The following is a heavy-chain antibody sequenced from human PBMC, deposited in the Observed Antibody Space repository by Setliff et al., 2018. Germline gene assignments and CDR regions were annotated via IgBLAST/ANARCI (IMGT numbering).Heavy chain of an antibody. CDR3: ARAGVAATARKGLLEF. D-gene: IGHD2-15*01. CDR2: INPGGGSA. J-gene: IGHJ1*01. V-gene: IGHV1-46*01. Sequence: ASVKVSCKATGYTLSSHYMHWVRQAPGQGLEWMGIINPGGGSASIVQKFQGRVTMTSDTSTSTVYLELSGLTSADTVVYYCARAGVAATARKGLLEFWGQGTLVTVSS. CDR1: GYTLSSHY.